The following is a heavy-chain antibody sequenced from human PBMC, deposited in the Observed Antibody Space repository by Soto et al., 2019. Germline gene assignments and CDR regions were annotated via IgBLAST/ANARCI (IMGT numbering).Heavy chain of an antibody. D-gene: IGHD6-13*01. CDR2: IYYSGST. J-gene: IGHJ4*02. CDR1: VGSISSSGYY. CDR3: ARTGYSSSWYDEGLDY. Sequence: QLQLQESGPGLVKPSETLSLTCTVSVGSISSSGYYWGWIRQPPGKGLEGIGSIYYSGSTYYNPSLKSRVTLSVDTSKNHFPLKLSSVTAADTAVYYCARTGYSSSWYDEGLDYWGQGTLVTVSS. V-gene: IGHV4-39*02.